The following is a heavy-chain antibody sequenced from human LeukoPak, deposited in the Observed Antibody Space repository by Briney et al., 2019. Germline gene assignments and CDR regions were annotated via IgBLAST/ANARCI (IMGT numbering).Heavy chain of an antibody. J-gene: IGHJ5*02. CDR2: ISAYSGNT. CDR3: ARGGVYYYDSSGHGSYHWFDP. D-gene: IGHD3-22*01. V-gene: IGHV1-18*01. CDR1: GYTFTSYG. Sequence: ASVKVSCKASGYTFTSYGISWVRQAPGQGLEWMGWISAYSGNTDYAQKLQGRVTMTTDTSTSTAYMELRSLRSEDTAVYYYARGGVYYYDSSGHGSYHWFDPWGQGTLVTVSS.